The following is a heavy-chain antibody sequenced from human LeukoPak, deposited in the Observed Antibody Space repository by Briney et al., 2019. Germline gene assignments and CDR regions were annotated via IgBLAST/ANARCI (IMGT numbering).Heavy chain of an antibody. Sequence: SVKVSCKASGGTFSSYAISWVRQAPGQGLEWMGGIIPIFGTANYAQKFHGRVTITTDESTSTAYMEPSSLRSEDTAVYYCARGPGLERFDYWGQGTLVTVSS. CDR2: IIPIFGTA. J-gene: IGHJ4*02. CDR1: GGTFSSYA. CDR3: ARGPGLERFDY. D-gene: IGHD1-1*01. V-gene: IGHV1-69*05.